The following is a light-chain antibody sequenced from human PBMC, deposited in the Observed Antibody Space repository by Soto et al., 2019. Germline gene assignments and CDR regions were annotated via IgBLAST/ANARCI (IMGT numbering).Light chain of an antibody. J-gene: IGKJ1*01. CDR1: QGIRNE. CDR3: LQDYSYPRT. Sequence: AIQMTQSPSSLSASIGDRVTITCRASQGIRNELGWYQQKPGKAPILLIYATSSLQSGVPSRFSGSGSGTDFTLTISSLQPEDFATYYCLQDYSYPRTFGQGTKVDIK. V-gene: IGKV1-6*01. CDR2: ATS.